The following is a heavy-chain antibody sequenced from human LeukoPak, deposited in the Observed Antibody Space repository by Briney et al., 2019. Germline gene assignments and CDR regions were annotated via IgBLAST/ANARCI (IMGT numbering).Heavy chain of an antibody. CDR3: ARGGYCSGGSCYQIADY. CDR2: IYYSGST. V-gene: IGHV4-31*11. J-gene: IGHJ4*02. Sequence: SETLSLTCAVYGGSFSGYYWSWIRQHPGKGLEWIGYIYYSGSTYYNPSLKSRVTISVDTSKNQFSLKLSSVTAADTAVYYCARGGYCSGGSCYQIADYWGQGTLVTVSS. D-gene: IGHD2-15*01. CDR1: GGSFSGYY.